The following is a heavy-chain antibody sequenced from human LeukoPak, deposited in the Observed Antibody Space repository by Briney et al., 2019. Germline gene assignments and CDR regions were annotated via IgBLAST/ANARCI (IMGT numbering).Heavy chain of an antibody. Sequence: GGSLRLSRAASGFTFSSYLMHWVRQAPGKGLVWVSLTNSDGSTTRYADSVKGRFTISRDNAKSTLYLQMNSLRAEDTAVYYCARDLSGSIDYWGQGTLVTVSS. J-gene: IGHJ4*02. CDR1: GFTFSSYL. CDR3: ARDLSGSIDY. CDR2: TNSDGSTT. D-gene: IGHD3-10*01. V-gene: IGHV3-74*01.